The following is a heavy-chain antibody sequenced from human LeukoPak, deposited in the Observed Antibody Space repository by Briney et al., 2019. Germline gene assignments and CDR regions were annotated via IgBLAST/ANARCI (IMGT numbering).Heavy chain of an antibody. Sequence: SETLSLTCTVSGGSISSSSYYWGWIRQPPGKGLEWIGSIYYSGSSYYNPSLKSRVTISVDTSKNQFSLKLSSVTAADTAVYYCARQWAGIFGVVMYYYYYYMDVWGKGTTVTVSS. J-gene: IGHJ6*03. V-gene: IGHV4-39*01. D-gene: IGHD3-3*01. CDR2: IYYSGSS. CDR3: ARQWAGIFGVVMYYYYYYMDV. CDR1: GGSISSSSYY.